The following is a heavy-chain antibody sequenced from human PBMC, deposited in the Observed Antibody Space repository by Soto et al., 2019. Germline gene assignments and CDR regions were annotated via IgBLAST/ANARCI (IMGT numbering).Heavy chain of an antibody. Sequence: ASVKVSCTASGYTFTSYAMHWVRQAPGQRLEWMGWINAGNGNTKYSQKFQGRVTITRDTSASTAYMELSSLRSEDTAVYYCARDMRTYYDFWSGYGARYYYYYYGMDVWGQGTTVTVSS. CDR3: ARDMRTYYDFWSGYGARYYYYYYGMDV. D-gene: IGHD3-3*01. J-gene: IGHJ6*02. CDR2: INAGNGNT. CDR1: GYTFTSYA. V-gene: IGHV1-3*01.